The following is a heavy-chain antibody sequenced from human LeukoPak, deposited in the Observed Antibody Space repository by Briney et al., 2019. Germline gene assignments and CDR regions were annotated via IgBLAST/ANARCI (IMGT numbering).Heavy chain of an antibody. D-gene: IGHD2-15*01. V-gene: IGHV3-21*01. CDR2: ISSSSSYI. CDR1: GFTFSSYS. J-gene: IGHJ4*02. CDR3: ARDGGYCSGGSCYNLDY. Sequence: GGSLRLSCAASGFTFSSYSMNWVRQAPGKGLEWVSSISSSSSYIYYADSVKGRFTISRDNAKSSLYLQMNSLRAEDTAVYYCARDGGYCSGGSCYNLDYWGQGTLVTVSS.